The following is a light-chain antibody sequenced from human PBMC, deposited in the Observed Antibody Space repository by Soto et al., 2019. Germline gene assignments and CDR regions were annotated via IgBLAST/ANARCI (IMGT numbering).Light chain of an antibody. J-gene: IGKJ5*01. CDR3: QQRSNWPPVCT. CDR1: QSVSSY. CDR2: DAS. Sequence: EIVLTQSPATLSLAPGSRSTLSCRASQSVSSYLAWYQQKPGQAPRLLIYDASNRATGIPARFSGSGSGTDFTLTISRLEPEDFAVYYCQQRSNWPPVCTFGQGTRREIK. V-gene: IGKV3-11*01.